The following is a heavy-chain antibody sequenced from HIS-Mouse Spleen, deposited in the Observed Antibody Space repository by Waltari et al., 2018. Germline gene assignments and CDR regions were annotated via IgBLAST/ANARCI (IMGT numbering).Heavy chain of an antibody. V-gene: IGHV1-2*02. CDR3: ARGPFSSSSNGFDP. CDR1: GYTFTGYY. CDR2: FNPNSGGT. J-gene: IGHJ5*02. D-gene: IGHD6-6*01. Sequence: QVQLVQSGAEVKKPGASVKVSCKASGYTFTGYYMHWVRQAPGQGLEWMGWFNPNSGGTNYEQKCQGRVTMTRDTSISTAYMELSRLRADDTAGYYCARGPFSSSSNGFDPWGQGTLVTVSS.